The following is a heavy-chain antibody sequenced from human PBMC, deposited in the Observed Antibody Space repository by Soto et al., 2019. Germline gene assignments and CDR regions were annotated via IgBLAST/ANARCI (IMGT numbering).Heavy chain of an antibody. D-gene: IGHD3-10*01. CDR1: GYTFTSYG. V-gene: IGHV1-18*04. J-gene: IGHJ6*02. CDR2: ISAYNGNT. CDR3: ARFMVNYYGSGIGMDV. Sequence: ASVKVSCKASGYTFTSYGISWVLQAPGQGLEWMGWISAYNGNTNYAQKLQGRVTMTTDTSTSTAYMELRSLRSDDTAVYYCARFMVNYYGSGIGMDVWGQGTTVTVSS.